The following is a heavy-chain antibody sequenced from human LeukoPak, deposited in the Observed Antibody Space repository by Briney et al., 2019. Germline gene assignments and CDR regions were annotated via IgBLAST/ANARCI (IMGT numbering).Heavy chain of an antibody. J-gene: IGHJ3*02. CDR1: GGSISSGDYY. Sequence: SETLSLTCTVSGGSISSGDYYWRWIRQPPGKGLEWIGYIYYSGSTYYNPSLKSRVTISVDTSKNQFSLKLSSVTAADTAVYYCARGVRERRSSSTSDAFDIWGQGTMVTVSS. CDR2: IYYSGST. CDR3: ARGVRERRSSSTSDAFDI. D-gene: IGHD2-2*01. V-gene: IGHV4-30-4*08.